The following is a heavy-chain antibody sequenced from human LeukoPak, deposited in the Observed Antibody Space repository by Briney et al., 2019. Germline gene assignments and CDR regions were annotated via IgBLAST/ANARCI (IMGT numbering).Heavy chain of an antibody. CDR3: ARVRCSGGGCFYNFDY. CDR2: ISSSSSYT. D-gene: IGHD2-15*01. V-gene: IGHV3-11*06. CDR1: GFTFSDHY. J-gene: IGHJ4*02. Sequence: PGGSLRLSCAASGFTFSDHYMSWIRQAPGKRLEWVSYISSSSSYTNSADSVKGRFTISRDNAKNSLYLQMNSLRAEDTAVYYCARVRCSGGGCFYNFDYWGQGSLVTVSS.